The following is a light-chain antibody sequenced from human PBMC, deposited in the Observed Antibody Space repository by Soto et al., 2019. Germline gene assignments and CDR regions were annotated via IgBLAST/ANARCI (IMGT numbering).Light chain of an antibody. V-gene: IGKV1-33*01. CDR3: QHYXXXXXXIA. CDR1: QDISKY. J-gene: IGKJ3*01. Sequence: DIQMTQSPASLSASVGDRVTITCQASQDISKYVNWYQQKPGKAPKLVIYDASSLQTGVPSRFSGSXXSKDFTFSIXXXXXXXXATYYCQHYXXXXXXIAFGP. CDR2: DAS.